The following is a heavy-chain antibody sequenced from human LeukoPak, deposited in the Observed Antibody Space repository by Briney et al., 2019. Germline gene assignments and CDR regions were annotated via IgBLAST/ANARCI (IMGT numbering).Heavy chain of an antibody. CDR1: GYRFTSYW. D-gene: IGHD2-2*02. J-gene: IGHJ4*02. V-gene: IGHV5-51*01. CDR2: ICPDDSDT. CDR3: AIGGDSTTSCYRCFDY. Sequence: PGESLKISCKGSGYRFTSYWIGWVRQMPGKGLEWMGLICPDDSDTRYSPSFQGQVTISADKSISTAYLQWSSLKASDTAMYYCAIGGDSTTSCYRCFDYWGQGTLVTVSS.